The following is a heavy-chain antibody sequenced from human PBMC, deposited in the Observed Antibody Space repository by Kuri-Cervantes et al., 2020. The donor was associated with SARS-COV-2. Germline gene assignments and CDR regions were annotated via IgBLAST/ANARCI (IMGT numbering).Heavy chain of an antibody. CDR1: GGSISSYY. V-gene: IGHV4-59*08. Sequence: GSLRLSCTVSGGSISSYYWSWIRQPPGKGLEWIGYIYYSGSTNYNPSLKSRVTISVDTSKNQFSLKLSSVTAADTAVYYCARRSSSGWYDYWGQGTLVTVSS. D-gene: IGHD6-19*01. CDR3: ARRSSSGWYDY. J-gene: IGHJ4*02. CDR2: IYYSGST.